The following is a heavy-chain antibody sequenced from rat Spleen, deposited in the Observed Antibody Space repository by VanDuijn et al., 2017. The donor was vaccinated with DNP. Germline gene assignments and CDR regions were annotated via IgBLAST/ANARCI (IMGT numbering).Heavy chain of an antibody. Sequence: EVQLVESGGGPVQPGRSLKLSCAASGFTFSDYYMAWVRQAPTKGLEWVATISDDGGSTYYRDSVKGRFTISRDNAKSTLYLQMDSLRSEDTATYYCARQLQWYVMDAWGQGASVTVSS. J-gene: IGHJ4*01. CDR3: ARQLQWYVMDA. CDR1: GFTFSDYY. D-gene: IGHD1-1*01. V-gene: IGHV5-29*01. CDR2: ISDDGGST.